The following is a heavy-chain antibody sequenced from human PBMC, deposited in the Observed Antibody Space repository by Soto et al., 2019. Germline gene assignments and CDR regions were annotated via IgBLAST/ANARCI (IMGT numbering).Heavy chain of an antibody. CDR3: AKGGRSSGWFFDY. V-gene: IGHV3-23*01. CDR1: GFTFSSYA. Sequence: EVQLLESGGGLAQSGGSLRLSCAASGFTFSSYAMNWVRQAPGKGLEWVSGISGSGSSTYDADSVKGRFTISRDNSKNTLYLQMNRLRGEDTAGYYCAKGGRSSGWFFDYWGQGTLGHRLL. J-gene: IGHJ4*02. CDR2: ISGSGSST. D-gene: IGHD6-19*01.